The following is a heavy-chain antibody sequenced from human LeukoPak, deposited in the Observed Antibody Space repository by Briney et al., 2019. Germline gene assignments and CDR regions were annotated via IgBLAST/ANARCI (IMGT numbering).Heavy chain of an antibody. J-gene: IGHJ4*02. CDR1: GGTFSSHV. V-gene: IGHV1-69*06. CDR3: ARVNGYCSSISCFLDY. Sequence: ASVKVSCKTSGGTFSSHVISWVRQAPGQGLEWMGGLIPIFGTANYAQKFQGRVTITADKFTNKVYMELSSLRSDDTAIYFCARVNGYCSSISCFLDYWGQGTLVTVSS. CDR2: LIPIFGTA. D-gene: IGHD2-2*01.